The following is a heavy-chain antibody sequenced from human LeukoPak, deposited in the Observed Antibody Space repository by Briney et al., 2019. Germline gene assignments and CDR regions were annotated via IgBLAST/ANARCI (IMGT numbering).Heavy chain of an antibody. D-gene: IGHD4-17*01. CDR1: GGSISSGDYY. Sequence: SQTLSLTCTVSGGSISSGDYYWRWIRQPPGTGLEWIGYIYYSGSTYYNPSLKSRVTISVDTSKNQFSLKLSSVTAADTAVYYCARSSYGDYDPYWYFDLGGRGTLVTVS. CDR3: ARSSYGDYDPYWYFDL. CDR2: IYYSGST. J-gene: IGHJ2*01. V-gene: IGHV4-30-4*08.